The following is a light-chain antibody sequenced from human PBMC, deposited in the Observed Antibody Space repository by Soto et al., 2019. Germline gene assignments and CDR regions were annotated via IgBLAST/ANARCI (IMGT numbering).Light chain of an antibody. J-gene: IGKJ5*01. CDR3: QQFNSYPIT. CDR1: QSINTW. CDR2: KAS. Sequence: DIQMTQSPSTLSGSVGDRVTITCRASQSINTWLAWYQQKPGKAPKLLIYKASSLESGVPSRFSGSGSGTELTLTIGGLQPDDFATYYCQQFNSYPITFGQGTRLEIK. V-gene: IGKV1-5*03.